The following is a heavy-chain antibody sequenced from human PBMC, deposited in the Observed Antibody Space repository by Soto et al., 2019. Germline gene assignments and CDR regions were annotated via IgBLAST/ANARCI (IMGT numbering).Heavy chain of an antibody. D-gene: IGHD5-18*01. CDR3: VNSPDSSPSDY. CDR2: ISGSGGST. V-gene: IGHV3-23*01. J-gene: IGHJ4*02. Sequence: LRLSCAASGFTFSSYAMSWVRQAPGKGLEWVSAISGSGGSTYYADSVKGRFTISRDNSKNTLYLQMNSLRAEDAATYYCVNSPDSSPSDYWGQGTLVTV. CDR1: GFTFSSYA.